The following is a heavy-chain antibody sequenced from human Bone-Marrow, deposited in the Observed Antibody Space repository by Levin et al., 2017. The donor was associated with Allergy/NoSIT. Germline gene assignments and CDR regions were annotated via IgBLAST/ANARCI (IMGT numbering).Heavy chain of an antibody. D-gene: IGHD3-22*01. Sequence: GGSLRLSCAASGFTFSSYGMHWVRQAPGKGLEWVAVISYDGSNKYYADSVKGRFTISRDNSKNTLYLQMNSLRAEDTAVYYCAKDRWNYYDSSGYIDLFDYWGQGTLVTVSS. CDR2: ISYDGSNK. CDR1: GFTFSSYG. CDR3: AKDRWNYYDSSGYIDLFDY. J-gene: IGHJ4*02. V-gene: IGHV3-30*18.